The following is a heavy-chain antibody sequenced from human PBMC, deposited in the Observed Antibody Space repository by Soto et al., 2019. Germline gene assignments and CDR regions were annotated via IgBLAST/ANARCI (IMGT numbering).Heavy chain of an antibody. Sequence: ASVKVSCKASGYTFTGYYMHWVRQAPGQGLEWMGWINPNSGGTNYAQKFQGRVTMTRDTSISTAYMELSRLRSDDTAVYYCARDLTWIQLGSRTVVFDFGGKGKMVTVSS. CDR2: INPNSGGT. CDR1: GYTFTGYY. J-gene: IGHJ3*01. CDR3: ARDLTWIQLGSRTVVFDF. V-gene: IGHV1-2*02. D-gene: IGHD5-18*01.